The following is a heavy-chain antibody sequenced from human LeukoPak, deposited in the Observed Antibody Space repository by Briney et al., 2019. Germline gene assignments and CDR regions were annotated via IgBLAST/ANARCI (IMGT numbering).Heavy chain of an antibody. J-gene: IGHJ6*02. Sequence: SETLSLTCAVYGGSFSGYYWSWIRQPPGKGLEWIREINHSGSTNYNPSLESRVTISVDTSKNQFSLKLSSVTAADTAVYYCARVSLELRYFDWPSLSYGMDVWGQGTTVTVSS. CDR1: GGSFSGYY. D-gene: IGHD3-9*01. CDR3: ARVSLELRYFDWPSLSYGMDV. CDR2: INHSGST. V-gene: IGHV4-34*01.